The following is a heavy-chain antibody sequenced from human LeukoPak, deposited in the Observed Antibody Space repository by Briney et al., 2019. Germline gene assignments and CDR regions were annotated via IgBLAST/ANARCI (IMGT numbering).Heavy chain of an antibody. CDR1: GFDFATYW. V-gene: IGHV3-7*03. J-gene: IGHJ4*02. D-gene: IGHD3-16*01. Sequence: GGTLRLSCSASGFDFATYWINWIRQAPGKGLEWVANISPDGSARYVDAVRGRFTTSRDNAKNSLSLEMNSLSAEDTAGYYCAGWGVGVNHWGQGTLVTVSS. CDR3: AGWGVGVNH. CDR2: ISPDGSAR.